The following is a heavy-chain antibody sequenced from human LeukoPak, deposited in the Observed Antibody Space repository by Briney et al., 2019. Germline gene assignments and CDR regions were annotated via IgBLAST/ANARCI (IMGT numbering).Heavy chain of an antibody. D-gene: IGHD2-21*02. CDR3: ATQPPTAGYCGGDCYSFDY. J-gene: IGHJ4*02. CDR1: GFTFSSYG. V-gene: IGHV3-30*03. CDR2: ISYDGSNK. Sequence: GGSLRLSCAASGFTFSSYGMHWVRQAPGKGLEWVAVISYDGSNKYYADSVKGRFTISRDNSKNTLYLQMNSLRAEDTAVYYCATQPPTAGYCGGDCYSFDYWGQGTLVTVSS.